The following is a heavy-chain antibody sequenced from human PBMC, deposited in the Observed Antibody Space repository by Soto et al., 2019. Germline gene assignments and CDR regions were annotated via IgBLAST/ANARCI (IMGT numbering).Heavy chain of an antibody. D-gene: IGHD2-2*01. CDR1: GFIFSNYG. J-gene: IGHJ4*02. V-gene: IGHV3-30*03. CDR2: ISYDGSLR. CDR3: GREGKVKSSCPWGLDY. Sequence: QVQLVESGGGVVQPGTSLRLSCATSGFIFSNYGLQWVRQAPGRGLEWVAVISYDGSLRYYAGSVEGRFTISRDTSKNTLYLQMTSLRTEDTAVYYCGREGKVKSSCPWGLDYCGQGTLVTVSS.